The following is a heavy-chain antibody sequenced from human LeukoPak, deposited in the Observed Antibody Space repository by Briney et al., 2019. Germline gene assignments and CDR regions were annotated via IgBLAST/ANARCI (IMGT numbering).Heavy chain of an antibody. D-gene: IGHD5-18*01. V-gene: IGHV3-15*01. CDR2: IKAKTNGGTA. J-gene: IGHJ3*02. CDR3: ATEGFTYGYHGIDI. Sequence: GGSLRLSCAASGFTFNTYAMSWVRRAPGKGLEWVGRIKAKTNGGTADYTPPVKGRFTISRDDSKNTLYLQMNSLKSDDTAVYYCATEGFTYGYHGIDIWGQGTIVTVSS. CDR1: GFTFNTYA.